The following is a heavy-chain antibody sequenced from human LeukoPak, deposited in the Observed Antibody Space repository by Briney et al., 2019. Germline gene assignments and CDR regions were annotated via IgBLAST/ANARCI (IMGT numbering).Heavy chain of an antibody. Sequence: GGSLRLSCAASGFTFSNYGMHWVRQAPGKGLEYVSAISTNGGSTYYANSVKGRFTISRDNSKNTLCLQMGSLRADDMAVYYCAREVATNTGGFDYWGQGTLVTVSS. CDR2: ISTNGGST. CDR1: GFTFSNYG. V-gene: IGHV3-64*01. D-gene: IGHD5-24*01. CDR3: AREVATNTGGFDY. J-gene: IGHJ4*02.